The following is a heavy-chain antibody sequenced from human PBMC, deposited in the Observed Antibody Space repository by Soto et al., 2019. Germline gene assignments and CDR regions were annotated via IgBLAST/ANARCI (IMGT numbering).Heavy chain of an antibody. CDR1: VYSISSGYY. CDR2: NYHSGNI. Sequence: PSETLSLTCGVSVYSISSGYYWGWIRQPPGKGLEWIGSNYHSGNIYYNPSLKRRVTISVDTAKNQFSLKLSSVTAADTAVYYCARATYYYDSSGYSEEGWFDPWSQGTLVTVSS. D-gene: IGHD3-22*01. CDR3: ARATYYYDSSGYSEEGWFDP. V-gene: IGHV4-38-2*01. J-gene: IGHJ5*02.